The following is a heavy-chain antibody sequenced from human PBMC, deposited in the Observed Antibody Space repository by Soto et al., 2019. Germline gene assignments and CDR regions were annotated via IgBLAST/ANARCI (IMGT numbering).Heavy chain of an antibody. CDR1: GYTFTSYD. Sequence: ASVKASCKASGYTFTSYDINWVRQATGQGLEWMGWMNPNSGNTGYAQKFQGRVTMTRNTSISTAYMELSSLRSEDTAVYYCARGGSERIAAAGRGYMDVWGKGTTVTVSS. J-gene: IGHJ6*03. CDR2: MNPNSGNT. CDR3: ARGGSERIAAAGRGYMDV. D-gene: IGHD6-13*01. V-gene: IGHV1-8*01.